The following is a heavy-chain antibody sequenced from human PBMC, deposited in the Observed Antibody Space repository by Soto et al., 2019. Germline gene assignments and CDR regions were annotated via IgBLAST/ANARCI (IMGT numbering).Heavy chain of an antibody. D-gene: IGHD2-21*02. CDR2: FNHSGST. CDR1: GRSFSGYY. V-gene: IGHV4-34*01. Sequence: SSETLSLTCAVYGRSFSGYYWSWMRQPPGKGLEWIGEFNHSGSTNYNPSLKSRVTISVDTSKNQFSLKLSSVTAADTAVYYCARARLVVVTATTYYYYGMDVWGQGTTVT. CDR3: ARARLVVVTATTYYYYGMDV. J-gene: IGHJ6*02.